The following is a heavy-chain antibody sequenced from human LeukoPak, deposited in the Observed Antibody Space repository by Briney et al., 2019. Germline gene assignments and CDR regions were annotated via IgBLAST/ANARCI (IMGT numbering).Heavy chain of an antibody. J-gene: IGHJ5*02. CDR2: ISYSGST. CDR1: GVSISSYY. CDR3: ARDTWGWFDP. V-gene: IGHV4-59*01. Sequence: KSSETLSLTCTVSGVSISSYYWNWIRQTPGKGLEWIGYISYSGSTDYNPSLKSRVTISVDTSKSQFSLKLNSVTAADTAVYYCARDTWGWFDPWGRGTLVIVSS. D-gene: IGHD3-16*01.